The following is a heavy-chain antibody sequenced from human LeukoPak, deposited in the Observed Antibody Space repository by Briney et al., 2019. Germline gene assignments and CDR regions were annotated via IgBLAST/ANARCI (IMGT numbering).Heavy chain of an antibody. J-gene: IGHJ4*02. V-gene: IGHV3-7*01. CDR2: IKEDGSEK. CDR1: GFTFSSYS. Sequence: PGGSLRLSCAASGFTFSSYSMNWVRQAPGKGLEWVANIKEDGSEKYYVDSVKGRFTISRDNAKSSVYLQMNSLRAEDTAIYYCARNARGPGDYWGQGTVVTVSS. CDR3: ARNARGPGDY. D-gene: IGHD2-2*01.